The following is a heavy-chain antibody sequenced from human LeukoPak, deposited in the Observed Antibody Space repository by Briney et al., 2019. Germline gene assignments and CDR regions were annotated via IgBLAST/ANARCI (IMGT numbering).Heavy chain of an antibody. Sequence: GGSLRLSCAASGFTFSSYGMHWVRQAPGKGLEWVAFIRYDGSNKYYADSVKGRFTISRDNSKNTLYLQMNSLRAEDTAVYYCARANDFWSGYYVFDYWGQGTLVTVSS. CDR1: GFTFSSYG. V-gene: IGHV3-30*02. CDR2: IRYDGSNK. D-gene: IGHD3-3*01. CDR3: ARANDFWSGYYVFDY. J-gene: IGHJ4*02.